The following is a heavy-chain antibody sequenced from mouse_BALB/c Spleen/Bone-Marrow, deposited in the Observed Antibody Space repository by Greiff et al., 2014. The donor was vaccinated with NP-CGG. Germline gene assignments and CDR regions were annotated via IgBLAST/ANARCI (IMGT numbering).Heavy chain of an antibody. J-gene: IGHJ4*01. V-gene: IGHV5-6*01. CDR3: ASLYYRYDRVYY. CDR2: ISSGGSYT. D-gene: IGHD2-14*01. CDR1: GFTFSSYG. Sequence: EVMLVESGGDLVKPGGSLKLSCAASGFTFSSYGMSWVRQTPDKRLEWVATISSGGSYTYYPDSVKGRFTISRDNAKNTLYLQRSSLKSEDTAIFFCASLYYRYDRVYYWGQGTLVIVSS.